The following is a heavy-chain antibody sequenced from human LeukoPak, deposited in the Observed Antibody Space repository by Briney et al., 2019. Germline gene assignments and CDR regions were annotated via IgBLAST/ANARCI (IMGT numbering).Heavy chain of an antibody. CDR1: GFTFGNYW. CDR3: AKDRTRQAY. D-gene: IGHD3-3*01. V-gene: IGHV3-7*03. CDR2: IKEDGSDK. Sequence: GGSLRLSCAASGFTFGNYWMSWVRQTPGKGLEWVANIKEDGSDKYYVDPLKGRFTISRDNAKNSLYLQMNSLRAEDTAVYYCAKDRTRQAYWGQGTLVTVSS. J-gene: IGHJ4*02.